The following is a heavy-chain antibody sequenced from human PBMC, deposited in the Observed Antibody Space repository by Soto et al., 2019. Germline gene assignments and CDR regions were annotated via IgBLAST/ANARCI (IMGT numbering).Heavy chain of an antibody. V-gene: IGHV4-4*02. CDR1: GGSISSSHF. J-gene: IGHJ4*02. CDR2: ISHSGSV. D-gene: IGHD6-19*01. Sequence: QVLLQESGPGLVQPSGTLSLSCAVSGGSISSSHFWGWVRQPPGKGLEWGGDISHSGSVNYNPSLKSRFTISLDQSKNPFSLKLTSVTAADTAVYYCARSFGWYAIDYWGQGTLVIVSS. CDR3: ARSFGWYAIDY.